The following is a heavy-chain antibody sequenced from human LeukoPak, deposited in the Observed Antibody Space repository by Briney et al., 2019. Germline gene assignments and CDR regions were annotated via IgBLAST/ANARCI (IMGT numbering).Heavy chain of an antibody. Sequence: GGSLRLSCAASGFTFSDYSMNWVRQAPGKGLEWVAFISSSSSSIYYTDSVKDRFSISSDNAKNSLYVQMNGLRGDDTAVYYCARVVHQRCSWFDYDWHDPWGQGTLVTVSS. CDR2: ISSSSSSI. CDR1: GFTFSDYS. J-gene: IGHJ5*02. D-gene: IGHD3-10*01. CDR3: ARVVHQRCSWFDYDWHDP. V-gene: IGHV3-21*01.